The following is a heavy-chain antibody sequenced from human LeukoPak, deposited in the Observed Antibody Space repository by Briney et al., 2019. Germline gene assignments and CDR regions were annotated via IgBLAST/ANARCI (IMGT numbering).Heavy chain of an antibody. V-gene: IGHV1-2*04. J-gene: IGHJ4*02. CDR2: INPNSGGT. CDR3: ARENSSGWSGYFDY. D-gene: IGHD6-19*01. CDR1: GYTFTGYY. Sequence: ASVKVSCKASGYTFTGYYMHWVLQAPGQGLEWMGWINPNSGGTNYAQKFQGWVTMTRDTSISTAYMELSRLRSDDTAVYYCARENSSGWSGYFDYWGQGTLVTVSS.